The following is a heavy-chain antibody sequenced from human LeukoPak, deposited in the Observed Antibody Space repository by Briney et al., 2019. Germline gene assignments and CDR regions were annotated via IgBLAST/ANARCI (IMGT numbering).Heavy chain of an antibody. D-gene: IGHD2-15*01. Sequence: PGGSLRLSCAASGFTFSDYALTWVRQAPGKGLEWVSAFTGGGGATFYADSVKGRFTISRDSSKNTLYLQMNGLRAEDTAVYYCTRSQGGSCGGAGCSFDYWGQGSLVTVSS. V-gene: IGHV3-23*01. J-gene: IGHJ4*02. CDR2: FTGGGGAT. CDR1: GFTFSDYA. CDR3: TRSQGGSCGGAGCSFDY.